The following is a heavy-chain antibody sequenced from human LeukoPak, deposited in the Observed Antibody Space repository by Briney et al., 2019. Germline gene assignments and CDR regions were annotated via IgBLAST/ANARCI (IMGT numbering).Heavy chain of an antibody. Sequence: PGGSLRLSCAASGFTFSSYGMHWVRQAPGKGLEWVAVISYDGSNKYYADSVKGRFTISRDNSKNTLYLQMNSLRAEDTAVYYCARGAVAGHGNYFDYWGQGTLVTVSS. CDR2: ISYDGSNK. D-gene: IGHD6-19*01. J-gene: IGHJ4*02. CDR1: GFTFSSYG. CDR3: ARGAVAGHGNYFDY. V-gene: IGHV3-30*03.